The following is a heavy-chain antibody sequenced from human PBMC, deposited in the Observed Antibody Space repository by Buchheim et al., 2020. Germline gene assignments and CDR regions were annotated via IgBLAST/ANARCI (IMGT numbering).Heavy chain of an antibody. CDR1: GYTFTGDY. J-gene: IGHJ6*02. CDR3: ASFSNPVYYYYGMDL. V-gene: IGHV1-2*02. CDR2: INPNSGGT. Sequence: QVQLVQSGAEVKKPGASVKVSCKASGYTFTGDYIHWVRQAPGQGLEWMGWINPNSGGTSYPQKFQGRVTMTRDTYISTAYMELSRLRSDDTAVYYCASFSNPVYYYYGMDLWGQGTT.